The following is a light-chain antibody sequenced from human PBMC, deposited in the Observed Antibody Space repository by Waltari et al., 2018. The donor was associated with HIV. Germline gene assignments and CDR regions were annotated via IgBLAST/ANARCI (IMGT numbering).Light chain of an antibody. J-gene: IGKJ2*01. V-gene: IGKV3-20*01. Sequence: EIVLTQSPGTLSVSPGERVTLSCRASQSVSSTSLAWYQQKPGQAPRLLIYGASTRPAGTPDRFSGSGSGTDFTLTISDLDPEDSAVYYCQQYGSSPPRFTFGQGTKVEI. CDR3: QQYGSSPPRFT. CDR2: GAS. CDR1: QSVSSTS.